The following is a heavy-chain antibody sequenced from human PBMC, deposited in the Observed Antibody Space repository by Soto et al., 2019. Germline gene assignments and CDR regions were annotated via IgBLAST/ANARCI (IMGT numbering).Heavy chain of an antibody. Sequence: EVQLLESGGGLVQPGGFLRLSCAASGFTFSSYAMTWVRQAPGKGLEWVSVISGSGGSAQYADSVRGRFTISRDNAWDTVYLHMNSLRVEDTAIYYCAKDLISSGWSTWFDPRGQGTLVTVSS. CDR3: AKDLISSGWSTWFDP. J-gene: IGHJ5*02. CDR1: GFTFSSYA. V-gene: IGHV3-23*01. D-gene: IGHD6-19*01. CDR2: ISGSGGSA.